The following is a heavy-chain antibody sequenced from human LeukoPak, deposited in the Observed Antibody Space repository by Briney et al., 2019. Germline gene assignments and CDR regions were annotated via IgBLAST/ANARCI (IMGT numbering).Heavy chain of an antibody. Sequence: ASVKVSCKVSGYTLTELSMHWVRQAPRQGLEWMGMIYPRDGSTSYAQKFQGRVTVTRDTSTSTVHMELSGLRSEDTAVYYCARDQEGFDYWGQGTLVTVSS. V-gene: IGHV1-46*01. CDR1: GYTLTELS. J-gene: IGHJ4*02. CDR2: IYPRDGST. CDR3: ARDQEGFDY.